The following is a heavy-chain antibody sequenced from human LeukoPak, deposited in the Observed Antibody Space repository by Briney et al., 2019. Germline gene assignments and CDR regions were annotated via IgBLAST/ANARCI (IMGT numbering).Heavy chain of an antibody. CDR1: GGSISSSSYY. D-gene: IGHD1-26*01. CDR2: IYYSGST. Sequence: SETLSLTCTVSGGSISSSSYYWGWIRQPPGKGLEWIGSIYYSGSTYYNPSLKSRVTISVDTSKNQFSLKLSSVTAADTAVYYCARDSRRGASDYWGQGTLVTVSS. V-gene: IGHV4-39*07. J-gene: IGHJ4*02. CDR3: ARDSRRGASDY.